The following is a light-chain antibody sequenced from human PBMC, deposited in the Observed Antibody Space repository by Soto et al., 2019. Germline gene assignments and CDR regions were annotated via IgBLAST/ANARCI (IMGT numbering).Light chain of an antibody. CDR2: AAS. CDR1: QSISSY. CDR3: QQSYSTPRK. Sequence: DIQITQSPSSLSSSVGYRVTITCRSSQSISSYLNWYQQKPGKAPKLLIYAASSLQSGVPSRFSGSGSGTDLTLTISSLQPEDFATYYCQQSYSTPRKFGQGTKVDI. V-gene: IGKV1-39*01. J-gene: IGKJ1*01.